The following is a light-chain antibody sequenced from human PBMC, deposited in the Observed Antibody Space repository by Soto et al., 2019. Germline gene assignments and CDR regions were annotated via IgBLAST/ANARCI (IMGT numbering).Light chain of an antibody. J-gene: IGLJ1*01. CDR1: SSDVGSYNL. Sequence: QSALTQPASVSGSPGQSITISCTGTSSDVGSYNLVSWYQQHPGKAPKLMIYEGSKRPSGVSNRFSGSKSGNAASLTISGLQAEDEADYYCCSYAGGGTFYVFGTGTKVTVL. CDR3: CSYAGGGTFYV. CDR2: EGS. V-gene: IGLV2-23*03.